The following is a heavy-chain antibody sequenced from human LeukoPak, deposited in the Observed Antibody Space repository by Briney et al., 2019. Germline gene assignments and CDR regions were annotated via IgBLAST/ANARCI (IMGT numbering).Heavy chain of an antibody. CDR2: ISAYHGKT. J-gene: IGHJ3*01. Sequence: ASVKVSCKASGYTFTTFGISWVRQAPGQGLEWMGWISAYHGKTNFAQRFQGRVTLTTEASTNTAYMELRSLRSDDTAIYYCARDSPFLVPGTGDAFDFWGQGTMVSVSS. CDR1: GYTFTTFG. V-gene: IGHV1-18*01. CDR3: ARDSPFLVPGTGDAFDF. D-gene: IGHD6-19*01.